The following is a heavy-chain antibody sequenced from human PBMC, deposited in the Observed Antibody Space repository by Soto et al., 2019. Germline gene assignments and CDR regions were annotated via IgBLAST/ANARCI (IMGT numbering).Heavy chain of an antibody. J-gene: IGHJ6*02. CDR2: IMPIFRTA. D-gene: IGHD3-3*02. CDR3: AGDKDRQQLGGNYYYIMDV. Sequence: QVQLVQSGAEVKKPGSSLKVSCKASGGTFSSSAFSWVRQAPGQGLEWMGGIMPIFRTADYAQKFQGRVPITADASTSTAYMELSSLRSEDTGVYYCAGDKDRQQLGGNYYYIMDVWGQGTTVTVSS. CDR1: GGTFSSSA. V-gene: IGHV1-69*12.